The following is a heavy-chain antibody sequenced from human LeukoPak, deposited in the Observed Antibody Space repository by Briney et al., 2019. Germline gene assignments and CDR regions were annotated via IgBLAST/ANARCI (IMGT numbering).Heavy chain of an antibody. CDR2: ISSSGGTT. J-gene: IGHJ4*02. D-gene: IGHD6-19*01. CDR1: GSTFSSYA. V-gene: IGHV3-23*01. CDR3: AKAGIAVPATPEY. Sequence: GGSLRLSCAASGSTFSSYAMNWVRQAPRKGLEWVSVISSSGGTTYYSDSVKGRFIISRDNSKNTLYLQMNSLRAEDTAVYYCAKAGIAVPATPEYCGQGTQVTVSS.